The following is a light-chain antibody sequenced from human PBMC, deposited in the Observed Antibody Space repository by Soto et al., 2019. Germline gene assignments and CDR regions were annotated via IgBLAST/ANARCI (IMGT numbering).Light chain of an antibody. Sequence: QSALTQPPSASGSPGQSVTISCTGTSSDVGVYNYVSWYQQHPGRAPKLMIFEVSKRPSGVPDRFSGSKSGKTASLTVSGLQAEDEADYYCSSYAGNNNLIFGGGTKVTVL. J-gene: IGLJ2*01. V-gene: IGLV2-8*01. CDR1: SSDVGVYNY. CDR2: EVS. CDR3: SSYAGNNNLI.